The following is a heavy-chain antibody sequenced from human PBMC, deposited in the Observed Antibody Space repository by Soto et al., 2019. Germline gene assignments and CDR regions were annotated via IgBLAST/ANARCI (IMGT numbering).Heavy chain of an antibody. CDR2: IYPNTETT. Sequence: ASVKVSCKASGYSFSGYCIQWVRQAPGQGPEWLGWIYPNTETTDSSKKFQGRVTMTSDMSTRTVYMELRDLRSDDTAVYYCVSLQTSGWPGVHWGQGTLVTVSS. D-gene: IGHD6-25*01. J-gene: IGHJ4*02. CDR3: VSLQTSGWPGVH. V-gene: IGHV1-2*02. CDR1: GYSFSGYC.